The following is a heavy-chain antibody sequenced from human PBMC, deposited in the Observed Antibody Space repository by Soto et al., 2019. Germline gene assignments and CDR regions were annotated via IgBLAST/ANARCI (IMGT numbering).Heavy chain of an antibody. CDR2: ISTSSATI. D-gene: IGHD1-26*01. J-gene: IGHJ4*02. CDR3: ARDGATTGHWDF. Sequence: RGFLRPSCAASGFTFSTFSMNWVRQAPGKGLQWISYISTSSATIHYADSVKGRFTISRDNAKNLLYLQMNSLRDEDTAMYYCARDGATTGHWDFWGQGTLVTVSS. CDR1: GFTFSTFS. V-gene: IGHV3-48*02.